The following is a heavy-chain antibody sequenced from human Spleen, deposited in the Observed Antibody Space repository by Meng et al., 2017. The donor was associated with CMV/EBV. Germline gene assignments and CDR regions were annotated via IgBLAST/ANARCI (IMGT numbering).Heavy chain of an antibody. CDR3: ARGRFWNGLRKTNYYYGMDV. CDR2: ISSSGSTI. D-gene: IGHD3-3*01. V-gene: IGHV3-11*01. Sequence: GGSLRLSCAASGFTFSDYYMSWIRQAPGKGLEWVSYISSSGSTIYYADSVKGRFTISRDNAKNSLYLQMNSLRAEDTAVYYCARGRFWNGLRKTNYYYGMDVWGQGTTVTVSS. J-gene: IGHJ6*02. CDR1: GFTFSDYY.